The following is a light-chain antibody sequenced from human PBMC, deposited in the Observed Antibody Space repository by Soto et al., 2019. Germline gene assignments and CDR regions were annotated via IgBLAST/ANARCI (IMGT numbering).Light chain of an antibody. CDR3: ETWDSNTRV. V-gene: IGLV4-60*02. CDR2: LEGSGSY. J-gene: IGLJ3*02. CDR1: SGHSSYI. Sequence: QSVLTQSSSASASLGSSVKLTCTLSSGHSSYIIAWHQQQPGKAPRYLMKLEGSGSYNKASGVPDRFSGSSSGADRYLTISNLRFEDEADYYCETWDSNTRVFGGGTKLTVL.